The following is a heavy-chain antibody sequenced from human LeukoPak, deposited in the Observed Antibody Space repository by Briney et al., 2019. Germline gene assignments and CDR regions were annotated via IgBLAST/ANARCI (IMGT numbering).Heavy chain of an antibody. CDR3: ARVRDFWSGYPTPYYFDY. V-gene: IGHV1-69*05. J-gene: IGHJ4*02. D-gene: IGHD3-3*01. CDR2: IIPIFGTA. Sequence: SVKVSCKASGGTFSSYAISWVRQAPGQGLEWMGGIIPIFGTANYAQKFQGRVTITTDESTSTAYMELSSLRSEDTAVYYCARVRDFWSGYPTPYYFDYWGQGTLVTVSS. CDR1: GGTFSSYA.